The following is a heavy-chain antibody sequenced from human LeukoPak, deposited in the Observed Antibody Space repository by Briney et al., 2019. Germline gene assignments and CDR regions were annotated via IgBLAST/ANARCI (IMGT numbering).Heavy chain of an antibody. Sequence: ASVKVSCKASGFSLTGYYIHWVRQAPGQGLEWLGWINPNNGGTNQVQRFQGRVTMTRDTSINTAYMELTNLKSDDTAVYFCARYSNSGGDFWGQGTLVTVSS. J-gene: IGHJ4*02. CDR3: ARYSNSGGDF. CDR1: GFSLTGYY. CDR2: INPNNGGT. D-gene: IGHD7-27*01. V-gene: IGHV1-2*02.